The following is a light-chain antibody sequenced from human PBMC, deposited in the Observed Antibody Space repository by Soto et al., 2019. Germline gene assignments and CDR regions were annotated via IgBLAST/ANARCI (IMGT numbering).Light chain of an antibody. CDR3: QHYNSFSRT. CDR1: DNIVHW. CDR2: KAA. J-gene: IGKJ1*01. V-gene: IGKV1-5*03. Sequence: DIQTTQSPSTLSASVGDRVAITCRASDNIVHWVAWYQQKPGKAPKLLIYKAANLADEVPSRFAGSGSGTDFTLTITRLQPDDFATYYCQHYNSFSRTFGQGTKVDIK.